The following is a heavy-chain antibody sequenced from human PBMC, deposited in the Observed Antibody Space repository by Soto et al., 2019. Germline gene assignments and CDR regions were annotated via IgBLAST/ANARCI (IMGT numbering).Heavy chain of an antibody. CDR1: GFTFSSYW. J-gene: IGHJ4*02. CDR2: INSDGSST. CDR3: ARDNVGAVADY. Sequence: GGSLRLSCAASGFTFSSYWMHCVRQAPGKGLVWVSRINSDGSSTSYADSVKGRFTISRDNAKNTLYLQMNSLRAEDTAVYYCARDNVGAVADYWGQGTLVTVSS. V-gene: IGHV3-74*01. D-gene: IGHD6-19*01.